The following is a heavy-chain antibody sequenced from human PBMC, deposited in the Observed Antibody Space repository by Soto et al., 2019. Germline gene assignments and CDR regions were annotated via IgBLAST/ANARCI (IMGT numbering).Heavy chain of an antibody. CDR1: GFTFSSYG. Sequence: GGSLRLSCAAFGFTFSSYGMHWVRQAPGKGLEWVAVISYDGSNKYYADSVKGRFTISRDNSKNTLYLQMNSLRAEDTAVYYCAKDLRFVVVPAAIDYWGQGTLVTVSS. V-gene: IGHV3-30*18. CDR2: ISYDGSNK. CDR3: AKDLRFVVVPAAIDY. J-gene: IGHJ4*02. D-gene: IGHD2-2*01.